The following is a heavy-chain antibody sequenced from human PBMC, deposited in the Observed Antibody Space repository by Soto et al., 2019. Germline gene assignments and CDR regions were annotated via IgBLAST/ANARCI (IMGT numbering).Heavy chain of an antibody. Sequence: PGGSLRLSCAASGFTVSSNYMSWVRQAPGKGLEWVSVIYSGGSTYYADPVKGRFTISRDNSKNTLYLQMNSLRAEDTAVYYCARDFRYCSGGSCYIWFAPWGQGTLVTVSS. CDR1: GFTVSSNY. J-gene: IGHJ5*02. V-gene: IGHV3-66*01. CDR2: IYSGGST. CDR3: ARDFRYCSGGSCYIWFAP. D-gene: IGHD2-15*01.